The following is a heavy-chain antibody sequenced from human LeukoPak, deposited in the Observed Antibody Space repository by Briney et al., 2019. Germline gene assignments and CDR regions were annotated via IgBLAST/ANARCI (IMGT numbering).Heavy chain of an antibody. CDR1: GASINRYY. J-gene: IGHJ4*02. D-gene: IGHD3-3*01. V-gene: IGHV4-4*07. CDR3: ARGPGSGYAYYFDY. Sequence: SETLSLTCTASGASINRYYWSWLRQAAANERDWVGRVYTSGSTNYNPSLKSRVTMSVDTSKNQFSLKLSSVTAADTAVYYCARGPGSGYAYYFDYWGQGTLVTVSS. CDR2: VYTSGST.